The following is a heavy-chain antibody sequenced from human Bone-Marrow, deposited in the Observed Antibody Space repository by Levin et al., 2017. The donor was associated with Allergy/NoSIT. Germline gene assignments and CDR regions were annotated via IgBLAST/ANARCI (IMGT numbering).Heavy chain of an antibody. CDR2: IDRDGTNT. V-gene: IGHV3-74*01. D-gene: IGHD2-15*01. CDR1: GFTFSTYW. J-gene: IGHJ6*02. Sequence: LPGGSLRLSCSASGFTFSTYWMHWVRQAPGKGLVWVSRIDRDGTNTSYADSVKGRFTISRDNAKNTLYLQMNSLRAEDTAVYYCVRDHPHIIMVAVVQGIPDNGKDVWGQGTTVTVSS. CDR3: VRDHPHIIMVAVVQGIPDNGKDV.